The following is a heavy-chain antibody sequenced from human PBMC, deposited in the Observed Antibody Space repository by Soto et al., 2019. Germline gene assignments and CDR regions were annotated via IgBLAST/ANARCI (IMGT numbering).Heavy chain of an antibody. V-gene: IGHV3-23*01. CDR3: AKGELWFPDDD. CDR2: ISGSGEST. J-gene: IGHJ4*02. Sequence: EVQLLDSGGGLVQPGGSLRVSCAASGFSFWTHAMCWVRQAPGKGLEWVSGISGSGESTYYADSVKGRFTISRDNSKNMVFLQMNSLRAEDTAVYYCAKGELWFPDDDWGQGTLVSVSS. CDR1: GFSFWTHA. D-gene: IGHD5-18*01.